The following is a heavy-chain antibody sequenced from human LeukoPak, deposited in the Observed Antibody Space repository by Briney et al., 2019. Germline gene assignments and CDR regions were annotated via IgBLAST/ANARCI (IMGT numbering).Heavy chain of an antibody. CDR3: ASRTVNYYYYYMDV. J-gene: IGHJ6*03. CDR2: INHSGST. CDR1: GGSFSGYY. V-gene: IGHV4-34*01. D-gene: IGHD1-14*01. Sequence: PETLSLTCAVYGGSFSGYYWSWIRQPPGKGLEWIGEINHSGSTNYNPSLKSRVTISVDTSKNQFSLKLSSVTAADTAVYYCASRTVNYYYYYMDVWGKGTTVTVSS.